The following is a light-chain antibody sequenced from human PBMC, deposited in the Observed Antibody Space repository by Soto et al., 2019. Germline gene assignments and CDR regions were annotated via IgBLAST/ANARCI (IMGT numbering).Light chain of an antibody. CDR1: IGHRGYI. CDR2: LEGSGSY. J-gene: IGLJ3*02. Sequence: QSVLTQSSSASASLGSSVKLTCTLSIGHRGYIIAWHQQQPGKAPRYLMKLEGSGSYNIGSGVPDRFSGSSSGADRYLTIATLQSDDEADYYFETWDSNTQGVFGGGTTVTVL. V-gene: IGLV4-60*03. CDR3: ETWDSNTQGV.